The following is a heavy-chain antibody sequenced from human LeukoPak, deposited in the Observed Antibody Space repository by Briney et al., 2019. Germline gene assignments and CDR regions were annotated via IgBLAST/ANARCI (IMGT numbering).Heavy chain of an antibody. CDR1: DDSFSSHY. Sequence: SETLSLTCAVSDDSFSSHYWTWIRQPPGKGLEWIGYISYIGSTNYNPSLKSRVTVSIDTSKNQFSLKLSSVTAADTAVYYCARDLVTVTKGFDIWGQGTMVSVSS. J-gene: IGHJ3*02. CDR2: ISYIGST. V-gene: IGHV4-59*11. CDR3: ARDLVTVTKGFDI. D-gene: IGHD4-17*01.